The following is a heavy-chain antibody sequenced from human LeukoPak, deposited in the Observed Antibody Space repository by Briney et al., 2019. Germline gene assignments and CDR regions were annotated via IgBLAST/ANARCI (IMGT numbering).Heavy chain of an antibody. J-gene: IGHJ4*02. Sequence: PSETLSLTCTVSGVSIRSYYWSWIRQPPGKGLEWIGYSYYSGSANYNPSLKSRVIISVDTSKNQFSLKLTSVTAADTAVYYCASTYYYASGTYHRPFDYWGQGTLVTVSS. D-gene: IGHD3-10*01. CDR1: GVSIRSYY. CDR3: ASTYYYASGTYHRPFDY. CDR2: SYYSGSA. V-gene: IGHV4-59*08.